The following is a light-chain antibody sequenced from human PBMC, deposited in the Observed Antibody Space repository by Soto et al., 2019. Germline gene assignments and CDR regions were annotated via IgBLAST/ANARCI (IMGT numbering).Light chain of an antibody. CDR2: GNS. J-gene: IGLJ2*01. CDR1: SSNIGAGYD. Sequence: QSVLTQPPSVSGAPGQRVTISCTGSSSNIGAGYDVHWYQQLPGTAPKLLIYGNSNRPSGVPDRFSGSKSGTSAFLSITGLQAEDEADYYCQSDDSSLSGSVVFGGGTKLTVL. CDR3: QSDDSSLSGSVV. V-gene: IGLV1-40*01.